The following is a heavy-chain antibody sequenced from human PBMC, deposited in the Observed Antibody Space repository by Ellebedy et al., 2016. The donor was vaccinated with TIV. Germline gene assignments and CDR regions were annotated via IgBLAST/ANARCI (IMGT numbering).Heavy chain of an antibody. D-gene: IGHD5-12*01. J-gene: IGHJ4*02. V-gene: IGHV1-69*04. CDR2: IIPILGMA. CDR3: ARDLERGVDMTDY. CDR1: GGTFSRNA. Sequence: ASVKVSCKASGGTFSRNALSWVRQAPGQGLEWMGRIIPILGMANYAQKFQGRVTITADKSWSTAYMELSSLRSEDTAVYYCARDLERGVDMTDYWGQGTLVTVSS.